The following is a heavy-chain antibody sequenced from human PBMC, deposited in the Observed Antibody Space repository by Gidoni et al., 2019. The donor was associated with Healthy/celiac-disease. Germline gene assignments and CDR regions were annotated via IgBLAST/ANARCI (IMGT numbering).Heavy chain of an antibody. Sequence: EVQLVESGGGLVKPGGSLRLSCAASGFTFSNAWMSWVRQAPGKGLEWVGRIKSKTDGGTTDYAAPVKGRFTISRDDSKNTLYLQMNSLKTEDTAVYYCTTDTTDDFWSGFRGMDVWGQGTTVTVSS. J-gene: IGHJ6*02. D-gene: IGHD3-3*01. CDR3: TTDTTDDFWSGFRGMDV. CDR2: IKSKTDGGTT. CDR1: GFTFSNAW. V-gene: IGHV3-15*01.